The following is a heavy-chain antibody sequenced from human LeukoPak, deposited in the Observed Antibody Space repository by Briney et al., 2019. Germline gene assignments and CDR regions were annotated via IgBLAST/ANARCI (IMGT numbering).Heavy chain of an antibody. V-gene: IGHV4-61*02. Sequence: SQTLSLTCTVSGGSISSGSYYWSWIRQPAGKGLEWIGRIYTSGSTSYNPSLKSRVTISVDTSKNQFSLKLSSVTAADTAVYYCARGEYYDILTGLVFDYWGQGTLVTVSS. D-gene: IGHD3-9*01. CDR3: ARGEYYDILTGLVFDY. J-gene: IGHJ4*02. CDR2: IYTSGST. CDR1: GGSISSGSYY.